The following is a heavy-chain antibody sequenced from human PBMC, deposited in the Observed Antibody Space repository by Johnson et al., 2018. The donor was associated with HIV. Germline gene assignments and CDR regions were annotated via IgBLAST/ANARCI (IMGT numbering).Heavy chain of an antibody. CDR1: GFSFSRYW. V-gene: IGHV3-7*05. CDR3: ARRDSGSLSFDL. Sequence: VQLVESGGGLVQPGGSLRLSCVASGFSFSRYWMTWVRQAPGKGLEWVASIKQDGNEKYYVDSVKGRFTISRDNAKNSVDLQMNSLRAEDTAVYYCARRDSGSLSFDLWGQGTMVTVSS. J-gene: IGHJ3*01. CDR2: IKQDGNEK. D-gene: IGHD1-26*01.